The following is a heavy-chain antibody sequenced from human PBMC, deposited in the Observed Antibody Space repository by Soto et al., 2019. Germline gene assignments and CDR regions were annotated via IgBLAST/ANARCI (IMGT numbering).Heavy chain of an antibody. V-gene: IGHV3-7*05. J-gene: IGHJ3*01. CDR2: IRKDGTVE. CDR1: GFTFSNYW. D-gene: IGHD3-16*02. Sequence: DVQLMESGGGLVQPGGSLRLSCAASGFTFSNYWMAWVRQTPGKGLQWVANIRKDGTVEHYLDSVEGRFSVSRDNARESLYLQMNSLTIEDTAVYYCARDAIYRDTTVYYDVFDVWGQGTKVIVSS. CDR3: ARDAIYRDTTVYYDVFDV.